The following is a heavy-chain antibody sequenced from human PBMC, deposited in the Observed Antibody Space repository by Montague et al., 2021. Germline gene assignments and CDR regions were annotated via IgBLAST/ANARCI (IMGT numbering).Heavy chain of an antibody. J-gene: IGHJ4*02. CDR3: ARSGGYCSGGRCDTFDY. D-gene: IGHD2-15*01. Sequence: TRSLTCSVSGGSISSGGFYWSWIRQHPGKGPEWIGSIYDSGSTNYNPSLKSRLTLSRDTSKNQVSLRLTSVTAAETAVYYCARSGGYCSGGRCDTFDYWGQGTLVTVSS. CDR2: IYDSGST. CDR1: GGSISSGGFY. V-gene: IGHV4-31*03.